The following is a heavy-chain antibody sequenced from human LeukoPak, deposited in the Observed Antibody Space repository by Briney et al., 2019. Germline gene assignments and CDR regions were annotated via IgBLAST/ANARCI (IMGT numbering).Heavy chain of an antibody. CDR3: AKGIGSGSYYLFDY. D-gene: IGHD3-10*01. J-gene: IGHJ4*02. CDR2: ISGSGDST. CDR1: GFTFSSYA. Sequence: GGSLRLSCAASGFTFSSYAVSWVRQAPGKGLEWVSAISGSGDSTYYADSVKGRFTISRDNSKNTLYLQMNSLRAEDTAVYYCAKGIGSGSYYLFDYWGQGTLVTVSS. V-gene: IGHV3-23*01.